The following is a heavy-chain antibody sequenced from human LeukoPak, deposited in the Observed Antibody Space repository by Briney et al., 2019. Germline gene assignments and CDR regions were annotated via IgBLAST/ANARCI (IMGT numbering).Heavy chain of an antibody. Sequence: ASVKVSCKASGYTFTGYYIHWVRQAPGQGLEWMGWINPNSGGTNYPQKFQGRVSMSRDTSIGTVYMELSRLKSDDTAVYYCARSPTDLNFDYWGQGTLVTVSS. D-gene: IGHD1-1*01. CDR3: ARSPTDLNFDY. CDR2: INPNSGGT. J-gene: IGHJ4*02. V-gene: IGHV1-2*02. CDR1: GYTFTGYY.